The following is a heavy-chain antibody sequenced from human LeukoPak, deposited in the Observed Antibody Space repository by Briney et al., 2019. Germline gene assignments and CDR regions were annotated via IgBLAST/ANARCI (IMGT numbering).Heavy chain of an antibody. CDR2: ISGGSSSV. D-gene: IGHD6-19*01. Sequence: GGSLRLSCAASGFTFSSYSMTWVRQAPGKGLEWVSHISGGSSSVYYADSVKGRFTISRDNAKNSLYLQMNSLRDEDTAVYYCARFGQDSSGWFRHFESWGQGTLVTVSS. J-gene: IGHJ4*02. CDR1: GFTFSSYS. V-gene: IGHV3-48*02. CDR3: ARFGQDSSGWFRHFES.